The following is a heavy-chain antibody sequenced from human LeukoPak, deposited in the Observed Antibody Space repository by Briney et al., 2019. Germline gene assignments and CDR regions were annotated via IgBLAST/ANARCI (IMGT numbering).Heavy chain of an antibody. D-gene: IGHD3-22*01. CDR2: SSSNGGST. Sequence: SGGSLRLSCAASGFTFSSYAMHWVRQAPGKGLEYVSASSSNGGSTYYANSVKGRFTISRDNSKNTLYLQMGSLRAEDMAVYYCARASITMIVVVDTGAFAIWGQRTMVTVSS. V-gene: IGHV3-64*01. CDR1: GFTFSSYA. J-gene: IGHJ3*02. CDR3: ARASITMIVVVDTGAFAI.